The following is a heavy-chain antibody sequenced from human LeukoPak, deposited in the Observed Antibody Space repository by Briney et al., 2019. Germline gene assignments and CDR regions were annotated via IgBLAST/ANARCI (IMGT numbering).Heavy chain of an antibody. CDR2: IYNSGAKI. J-gene: IGHJ4*02. CDR1: GLTFSTYS. CDR3: AKDVAPDSGWDLDY. Sequence: PGGSLRLSCAVPGLTFSTYSMTWVRQGPGKGLEWVSSIYNSGAKIFYADSVKGRFTISRNNSKNMLYLQMSSLRVEDTAVYYCAKDVAPDSGWDLDYWGQGTLVTVSS. D-gene: IGHD6-19*01. V-gene: IGHV3-23*01.